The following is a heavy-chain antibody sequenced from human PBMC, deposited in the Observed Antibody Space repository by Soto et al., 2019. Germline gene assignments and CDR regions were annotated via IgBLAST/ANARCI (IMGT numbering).Heavy chain of an antibody. CDR1: GGTFSSYT. CDR2: IIPILGIA. V-gene: IGHV1-69*02. D-gene: IGHD4-17*01. CDR3: ARSTKLNTRGMDV. Sequence: QVQLVQSGAEVKKPGSSVKVSCKASGGTFSSYTISWVRQAPGQGLEWMGRIIPILGIANYAQKFHGRVTXTXDXXKSKAYMKLSRLRSEDTAVYYCARSTKLNTRGMDVWGQGTTVTVS. J-gene: IGHJ6*02.